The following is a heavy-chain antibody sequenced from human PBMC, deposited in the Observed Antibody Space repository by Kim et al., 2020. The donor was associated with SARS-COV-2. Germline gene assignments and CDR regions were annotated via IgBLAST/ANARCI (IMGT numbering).Heavy chain of an antibody. CDR3: ARVLSESDY. Sequence: GTANDAQKFQGRVTSTADESTSTAYMELSSLRSEDTAVYYCARVLSESDYWGQGTLVTVSS. V-gene: IGHV1-69*01. D-gene: IGHD3-3*01. CDR2: GTA. J-gene: IGHJ4*02.